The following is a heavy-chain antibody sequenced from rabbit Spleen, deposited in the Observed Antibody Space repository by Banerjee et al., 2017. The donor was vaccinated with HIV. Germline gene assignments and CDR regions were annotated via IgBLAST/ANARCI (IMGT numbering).Heavy chain of an antibody. CDR2: INMFTGKS. CDR3: ARDLVAAIGWNFSL. J-gene: IGHJ4*01. D-gene: IGHD5-1*01. CDR1: GVSFSGDSY. Sequence: QEQLEESGGDLVKPGASLTLTCIASGVSFSGDSYMCWVRQAPGKGLEWIACINMFTGKSVYASWAKGRFIMSRPSSTTVTLQMTSLTVADTATYFCARDLVAAIGWNFSLWGQGTLVTVS. V-gene: IGHV1S45*01.